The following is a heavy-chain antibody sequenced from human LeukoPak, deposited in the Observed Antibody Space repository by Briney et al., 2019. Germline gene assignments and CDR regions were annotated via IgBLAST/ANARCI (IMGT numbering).Heavy chain of an antibody. CDR2: INPNSGGT. Sequence: GASVKVSCKASGYTFTGYYMHWVRQAAGQGLEWMGWINPNSGGTNYAQKFQGRVTMTRDTSISTAYMELSRLRSDDTAVYYCARVAYNWNYGNWFDPWGQGTLVTVSS. V-gene: IGHV1-2*02. CDR3: ARVAYNWNYGNWFDP. CDR1: GYTFTGYY. D-gene: IGHD1-7*01. J-gene: IGHJ5*02.